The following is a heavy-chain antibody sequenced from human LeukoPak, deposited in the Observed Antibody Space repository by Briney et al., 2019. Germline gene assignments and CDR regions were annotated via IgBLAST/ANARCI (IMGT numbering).Heavy chain of an antibody. CDR1: GFDFDDYA. J-gene: IGHJ4*02. CDR3: AKMGYFGSGSYYPGEYYFDY. V-gene: IGHV3-9*01. D-gene: IGHD3-10*01. CDR2: ISWNSDTI. Sequence: GGSLRLSCAASGFDFDDYAMHWVRQAPGKGLEWVSSISWNSDTIYYADSVKSRFTISRDNAKNSLYLQMNSLRPEDTAFYYCAKMGYFGSGSYYPGEYYFDYWGQGTLVTVSS.